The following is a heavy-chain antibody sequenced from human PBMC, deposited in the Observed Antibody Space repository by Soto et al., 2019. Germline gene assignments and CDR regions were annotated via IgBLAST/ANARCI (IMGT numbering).Heavy chain of an antibody. CDR2: IYWDDDK. CDR1: GVSVSTAGGA. Sequence: QITLKESGPPLVKPTQTLTLTCTVSGVSVSTAGGAVGWIRQPPGEALEWLAVIYWDDDKRYNPSLKTRLTIIQDTTSNQVVLIMTNMDPVDSGTFYCAYGNLPGMGVAAFDSWGQGTLVTVSS. J-gene: IGHJ4*02. V-gene: IGHV2-5*02. CDR3: AYGNLPGMGVAAFDS. D-gene: IGHD6-19*01.